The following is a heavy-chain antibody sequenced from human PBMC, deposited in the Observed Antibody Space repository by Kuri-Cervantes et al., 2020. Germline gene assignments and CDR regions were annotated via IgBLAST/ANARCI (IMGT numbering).Heavy chain of an antibody. Sequence: GESLKISCAASGSGFTNYAMNWVRQAPGKGLEWVTVISFNGIDKYYADSVRGRFTISRDNPKNTLYLQMNSLRAEDTAVYYCARDSVHCSGGSCYSFFDYWGQGTLVTVSS. V-gene: IGHV3-30*14. D-gene: IGHD2-15*01. J-gene: IGHJ4*02. CDR3: ARDSVHCSGGSCYSFFDY. CDR2: ISFNGIDK. CDR1: GSGFTNYA.